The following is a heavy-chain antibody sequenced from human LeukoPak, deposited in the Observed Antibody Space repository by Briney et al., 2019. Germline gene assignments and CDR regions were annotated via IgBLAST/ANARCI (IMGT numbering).Heavy chain of an antibody. CDR3: AKDDIVVVPAAIGYYYYYMDV. V-gene: IGHV3-30*02. CDR1: GFTFSSYG. Sequence: GGSLRLSCAASGFTFSSYGMHWVRQAPGKGLGGVAFLGYVGSNKYYADSVKGRFTISRDNSKNTLYLQMNSLRAEDTAVYYCAKDDIVVVPAAIGYYYYYMDVWGKGTTVTVSS. D-gene: IGHD2-2*02. CDR2: LGYVGSNK. J-gene: IGHJ6*03.